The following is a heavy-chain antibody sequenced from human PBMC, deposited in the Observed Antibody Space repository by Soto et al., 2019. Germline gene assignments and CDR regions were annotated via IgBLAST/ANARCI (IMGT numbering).Heavy chain of an antibody. Sequence: QVQLVESGGGVVQPGRSLRLSCAASGFTFSSDGMQWVRQAPGKGPEWVAVISSDGSRKYYADSVKGRFTISRDNSKNTLYLQMNGLRAEDTAVYSCAALRWFDPWGQGTLVIVSA. V-gene: IGHV3-30*03. CDR3: AALRWFDP. D-gene: IGHD3-16*02. CDR2: ISSDGSRK. CDR1: GFTFSSDG. J-gene: IGHJ5*02.